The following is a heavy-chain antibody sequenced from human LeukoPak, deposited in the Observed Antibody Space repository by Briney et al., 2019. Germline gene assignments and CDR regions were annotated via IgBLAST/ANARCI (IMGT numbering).Heavy chain of an antibody. CDR2: ISAYNGNT. CDR1: GYTFTSYG. Sequence: RASVKVSCKASGYTFTSYGISWVRQAPGQGLEWMGWISAYNGNTNYAQKLQGRVTMTTDTSTSAAYMELRSLRSDDTAVYYCARDVPLTFTIFGVGSTHDAFDIWGQGTMVTVSS. D-gene: IGHD3-3*01. CDR3: ARDVPLTFTIFGVGSTHDAFDI. J-gene: IGHJ3*02. V-gene: IGHV1-18*01.